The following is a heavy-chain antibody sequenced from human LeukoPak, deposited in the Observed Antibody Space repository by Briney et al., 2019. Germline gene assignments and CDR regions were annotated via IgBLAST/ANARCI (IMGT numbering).Heavy chain of an antibody. V-gene: IGHV3-74*01. Sequence: GGSLRLSCAASGFTFSTYWMYWVRQAPGKGLMWVSRMNSDGSTIRYADSVKGRFTISRDNAKNTLYLQMNSLRAEDTAVYYCARGMYGDSVGMDVWGQGTTVTVS. CDR1: GFTFSTYW. CDR3: ARGMYGDSVGMDV. CDR2: MNSDGSTI. J-gene: IGHJ6*02. D-gene: IGHD2-21*02.